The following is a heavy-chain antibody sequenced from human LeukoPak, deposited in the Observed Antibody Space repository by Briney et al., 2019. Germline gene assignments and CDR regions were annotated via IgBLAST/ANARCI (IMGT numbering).Heavy chain of an antibody. CDR2: IYSGGST. CDR1: GFTVSSNY. V-gene: IGHV3-53*01. Sequence: PGGSLRLSCAASGFTVSSNYMSWVRQAPGKGLEWVSVIYSGGSTYYADSVKGRFTISRDNSKNTLYLQMNSLRAEDTAVYYCAXXXXIRDGYNYYAFDIWGQGTMVTVSS. D-gene: IGHD5-24*01. J-gene: IGHJ3*02. CDR3: AXXXXIRDGYNYYAFDI.